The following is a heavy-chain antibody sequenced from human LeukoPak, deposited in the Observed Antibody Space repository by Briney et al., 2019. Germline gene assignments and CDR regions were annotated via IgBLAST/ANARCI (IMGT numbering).Heavy chain of an antibody. J-gene: IGHJ5*02. CDR1: GYSISSGYY. CDR2: IHYSARI. Sequence: SETLSLTCTVSGYSISSGYYWGWIRQPPGKGLEWIGSIHYSARIYYNPSLKSRLTISPDTSKNQFSLKLTSVTAADTAVYYCARVEWLAWYNWFDPWGQGTLVTVSS. V-gene: IGHV4-38-2*02. D-gene: IGHD6-19*01. CDR3: ARVEWLAWYNWFDP.